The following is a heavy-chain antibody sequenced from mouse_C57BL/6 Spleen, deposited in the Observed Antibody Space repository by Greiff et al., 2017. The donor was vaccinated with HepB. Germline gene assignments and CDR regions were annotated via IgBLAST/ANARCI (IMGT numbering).Heavy chain of an antibody. D-gene: IGHD2-2*01. V-gene: IGHV5-4*01. Sequence: DVMLVESGGGLVKPGGSLKLSCAASGFTFSSYAMSWVRQTPEKRLEWVATISDGGSYTYYPDNVKGRFTISRDNAKNNLYLQMSHLKSEDTAMYYCARDGSLAFDYWGQGTTLTVSS. CDR1: GFTFSSYA. CDR2: ISDGGSYT. CDR3: ARDGSLAFDY. J-gene: IGHJ2*01.